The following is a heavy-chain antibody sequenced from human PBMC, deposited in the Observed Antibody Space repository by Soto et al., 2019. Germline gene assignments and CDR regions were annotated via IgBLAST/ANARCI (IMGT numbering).Heavy chain of an antibody. CDR2: TYYRSKWYN. CDR1: GDSVSSNSAA. D-gene: IGHD2-2*02. J-gene: IGHJ6*02. Sequence: PSQTLSLTCAISGDSVSSNSAAWNWIRQSPSRGLEWLGRTYYRSKWYNDYAVSVKSRITINPDTSKNQFSLQLNSVTPEDTAVYSCARLEDIVVVPAAITYGMDVWGQGTTVTVSS. V-gene: IGHV6-1*01. CDR3: ARLEDIVVVPAAITYGMDV.